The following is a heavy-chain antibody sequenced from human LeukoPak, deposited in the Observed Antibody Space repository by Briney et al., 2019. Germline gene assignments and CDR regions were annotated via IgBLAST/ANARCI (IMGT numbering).Heavy chain of an antibody. D-gene: IGHD6-19*01. CDR3: ARDSGWYPVDY. J-gene: IGHJ4*02. CDR1: GFTFSNNW. Sequence: PGGSLRLSCATSGFTFSNNWMTWVRQAPGKGLEWVANIKEDGSEKNYVDSVKGRFTISRDNAKNSLYLQMNSLRAEDTAVYYCARDSGWYPVDYWGQGNLVTVSS. CDR2: IKEDGSEK. V-gene: IGHV3-7*01.